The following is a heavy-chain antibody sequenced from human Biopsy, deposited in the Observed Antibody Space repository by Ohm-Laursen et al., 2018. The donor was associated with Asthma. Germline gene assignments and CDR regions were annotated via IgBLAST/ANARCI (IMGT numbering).Heavy chain of an antibody. V-gene: IGHV1-69*01. CDR3: ARCQVGYSSGWSLLLKKIYYSGMDV. J-gene: IGHJ6*02. Sequence: SSVKVPCKASGGTFSNFAISWVRQAPGQGLEWLGGIMPVFGTTNYAQKFQGRVTITADESTSTAYMEVTSLRSEDTAIYYCARCQVGYSSGWSLLLKKIYYSGMDVWGQGTAVTVSS. CDR2: IMPVFGTT. CDR1: GGTFSNFA. D-gene: IGHD6-19*01.